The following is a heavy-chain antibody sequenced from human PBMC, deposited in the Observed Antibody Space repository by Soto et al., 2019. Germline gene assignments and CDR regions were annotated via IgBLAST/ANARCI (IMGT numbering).Heavy chain of an antibody. J-gene: IGHJ6*03. CDR1: GFTFTSSA. CDR3: AAKGCTTGTAIYYYYMDG. D-gene: IGHD1-1*01. Sequence: ASVKVSCKASGFTFTSSAMQWVRQARGQRLEWIGWIVVGSGNTNYAQKFQERVTITRDMSTSTAYMELSSLRSEDTAVYYCAAKGCTTGTAIYYYYMDGWGKGTTVTGSS. V-gene: IGHV1-58*02. CDR2: IVVGSGNT.